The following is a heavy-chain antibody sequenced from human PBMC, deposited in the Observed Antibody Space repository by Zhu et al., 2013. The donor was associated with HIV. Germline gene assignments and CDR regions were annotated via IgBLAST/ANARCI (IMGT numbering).Heavy chain of an antibody. CDR3: ARDWGPIDY. Sequence: QVQLVQSGTEVKKPGASVKVSCKPSGYAFTNYGITWVRQAPGQGLEWLGWISTYNDNTNYAQNLQGRVTLTIDISTSTAYMELRSLRSDDTAVYYCARDWGPIDYWGQGNPGHRLL. D-gene: IGHD3-16*01. J-gene: IGHJ4*02. CDR1: GYAFTNYG. V-gene: IGHV1-18*01. CDR2: ISTYNDNT.